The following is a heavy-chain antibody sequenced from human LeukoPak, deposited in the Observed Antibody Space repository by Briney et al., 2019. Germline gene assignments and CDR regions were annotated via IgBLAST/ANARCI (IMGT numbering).Heavy chain of an antibody. V-gene: IGHV4-59*01. Sequence: SSETLSLTCTVSGGSISSYYWSWIRQPPGKGLEWIGHIYYSGSTNYNPSLKSRVTISVDTSKNQFSLKLSSVTAADTAVYYCARAVWSGYYPYYYYYGMDVWGQGTTVTVSS. CDR1: GGSISSYY. CDR3: ARAVWSGYYPYYYYYGMDV. CDR2: IYYSGST. J-gene: IGHJ6*02. D-gene: IGHD3-3*01.